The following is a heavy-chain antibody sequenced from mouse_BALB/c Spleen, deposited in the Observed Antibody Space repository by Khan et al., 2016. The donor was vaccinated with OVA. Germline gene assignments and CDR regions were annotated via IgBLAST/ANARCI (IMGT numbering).Heavy chain of an antibody. J-gene: IGHJ2*01. D-gene: IGHD1-2*01. CDR2: ISYSGST. CDR3: TRTARLKY. V-gene: IGHV3-2*02. Sequence: EVQLVETGPGLVKPSQSLSLTCTVTGYSITSGYGWNWIRQFPGNKLEWMGYISYSGSTNYNPSLKSRISITRDTSKNQFFLQLNSVTTEDPATYYCTRTARLKYWGQGTPLTVSS. CDR1: GYSITSGYG.